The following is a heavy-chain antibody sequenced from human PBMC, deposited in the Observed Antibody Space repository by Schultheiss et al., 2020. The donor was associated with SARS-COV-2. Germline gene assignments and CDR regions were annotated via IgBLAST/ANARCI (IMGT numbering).Heavy chain of an antibody. CDR3: ARDMPPAGLVTYYYGMDV. J-gene: IGHJ6*02. V-gene: IGHV3-48*01. Sequence: GGSLRLSCTASGFSISCYNVKWVRQAPGKGLEWVSYISSSSSTIYYADSVKGRFTISRDNSKNTLYLQMNSLRAEDTAVYYCARDMPPAGLVTYYYGMDVWGQGTTVTVSS. CDR1: GFSISCYN. CDR2: ISSSSSTI. D-gene: IGHD2-2*01.